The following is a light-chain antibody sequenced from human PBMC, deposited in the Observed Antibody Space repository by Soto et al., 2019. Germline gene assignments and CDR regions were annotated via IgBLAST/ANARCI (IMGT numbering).Light chain of an antibody. CDR2: GAS. Sequence: EIVLTQSPGTLSLSPGERATLSCRASQSVSSRSLAWYQQKPGQAPRLLIYGASSRATGIPDRFSGSGSVTHFTLTISRLETEDFAVYYCQQYGSSKGYTFGQGTKLEIK. CDR3: QQYGSSKGYT. V-gene: IGKV3-20*01. CDR1: QSVSSRS. J-gene: IGKJ2*01.